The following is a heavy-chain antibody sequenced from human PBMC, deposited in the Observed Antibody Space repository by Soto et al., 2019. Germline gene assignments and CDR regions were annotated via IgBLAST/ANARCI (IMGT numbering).Heavy chain of an antibody. J-gene: IGHJ6*02. V-gene: IGHV1-2*04. CDR3: ARGQWLVKYYYYGMDV. Sequence: QVQLVQSGAEVKKPGASVKVSCKASGYTFTGYYMHWVRQAPGQGLEWMGWINPNSGGTNYAQKFQGWVTMTRDTASSTAYMELSRLRSDDTAGDYCARGQWLVKYYYYGMDVWGQGTTVTVSS. CDR1: GYTFTGYY. D-gene: IGHD6-19*01. CDR2: INPNSGGT.